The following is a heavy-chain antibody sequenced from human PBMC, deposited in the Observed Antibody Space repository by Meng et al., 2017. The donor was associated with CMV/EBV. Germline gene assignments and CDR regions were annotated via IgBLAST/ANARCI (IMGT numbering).Heavy chain of an antibody. Sequence: GSLRLSCAASGFTFSSYAMHWVRQAPGKGLEWIGEINHSGSTNYNPSLKSRVTISVDTSKNQFSLKLSSVTAADTAVYYCARAALAAAGTGCDYWGQGTLVTVSS. D-gene: IGHD6-13*01. J-gene: IGHJ4*02. CDR3: ARAALAAAGTGCDY. CDR2: INHSGST. V-gene: IGHV4-34*01. CDR1: GFTFSSYA.